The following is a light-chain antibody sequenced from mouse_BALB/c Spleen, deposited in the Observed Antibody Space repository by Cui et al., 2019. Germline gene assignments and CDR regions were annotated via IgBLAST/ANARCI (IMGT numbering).Light chain of an antibody. V-gene: IGKV6-15*01. CDR3: QQYNSYPYT. CDR2: SAS. J-gene: IGKJ2*01. CDR1: QNVGTN. Sequence: DIVMTQSQKFMSTSVGDRVSVTCKASQNVGTNVAWYQQKPEQSPKALIYSASYRYSGVPDRFTGSGSGTDFTLTISNVQSEDLAEYFCQQYNSYPYTFGGGTKLEIK.